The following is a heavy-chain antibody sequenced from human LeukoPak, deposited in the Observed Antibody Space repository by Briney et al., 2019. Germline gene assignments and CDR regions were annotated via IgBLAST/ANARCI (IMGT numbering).Heavy chain of an antibody. V-gene: IGHV4-4*07. CDR2: IYTSGST. Sequence: PSETLSLTCTVSGGSISSYYWSWIRQPAGKGLEWIGRIYTSGSTNYNPSLKSRVTMSVDTSKNQFSLKLSSVTASDTAVYYCASVYDSSGHYYYYMDVWGKGTTVTVSS. J-gene: IGHJ6*03. D-gene: IGHD3-22*01. CDR1: GGSISSYY. CDR3: ASVYDSSGHYYYYMDV.